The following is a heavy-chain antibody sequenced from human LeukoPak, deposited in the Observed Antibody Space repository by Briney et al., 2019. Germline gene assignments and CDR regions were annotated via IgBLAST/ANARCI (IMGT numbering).Heavy chain of an antibody. Sequence: SETLSLTCAVYGGSFSGYYWSWIRQPPGKGLEWIGEINHSGSTNYNPSLKSRVTISVDTSKNQFSLKLSSVTAVDTAVYYCARAQKHWGQGTLVTISS. CDR1: GGSFSGYY. CDR2: INHSGST. J-gene: IGHJ4*02. V-gene: IGHV4-34*01. CDR3: ARAQKH.